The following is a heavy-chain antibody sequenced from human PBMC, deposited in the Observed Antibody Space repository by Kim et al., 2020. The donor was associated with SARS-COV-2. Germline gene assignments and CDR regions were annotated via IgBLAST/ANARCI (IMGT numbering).Heavy chain of an antibody. V-gene: IGHV3-53*01. CDR1: GFTVSSNY. Sequence: GGSLRLSCAASGFTVSSNYMSWVRQAPGKGLEWVSVIYSGGSTYYADSVKGRFTISRDNSKNSLYLQMNSLRAEDTAVYYCASGYSGYEGLYYYYYGMDVWGQGTTVTVSS. J-gene: IGHJ6*02. D-gene: IGHD5-12*01. CDR3: ASGYSGYEGLYYYYYGMDV. CDR2: IYSGGST.